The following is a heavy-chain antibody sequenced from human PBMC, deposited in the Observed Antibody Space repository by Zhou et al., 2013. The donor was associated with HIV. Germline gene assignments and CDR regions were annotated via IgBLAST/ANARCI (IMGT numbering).Heavy chain of an antibody. J-gene: IGHJ4*02. V-gene: IGHV1-46*01. CDR1: GYTFTSYY. D-gene: IGHD3-22*01. CDR3: ARCYYDSSGCDY. CDR2: INPSGGST. Sequence: QVQLVQSGAEVKEPGVSVKVSCKASGYTFTSYYLHWVRQAPGHGLELMGLINPSGGSTSYAQKFQGRVAITAAESTRTAYLELSGLRSEDTAVYYCARCYYDSSGCDYWGQGTLVTVSS.